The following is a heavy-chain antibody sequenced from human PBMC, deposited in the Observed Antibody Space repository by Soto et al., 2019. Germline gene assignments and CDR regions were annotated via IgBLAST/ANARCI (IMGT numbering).Heavy chain of an antibody. D-gene: IGHD1-26*01. CDR1: GGTFSSYA. CDR3: ARDLMEFIHDSGGWGFSY. CDR2: IIPIFGTA. Sequence: QVQLVQSGAEVKKPGSSVKVSCKASGGTFSSYAISWVRQAPGQGLEWMGGIIPIFGTANYAQKFQGRVTITADESTSTAYMELSSLRSEDTAVYYCARDLMEFIHDSGGWGFSYWGQGTLVTVSS. J-gene: IGHJ4*02. V-gene: IGHV1-69*01.